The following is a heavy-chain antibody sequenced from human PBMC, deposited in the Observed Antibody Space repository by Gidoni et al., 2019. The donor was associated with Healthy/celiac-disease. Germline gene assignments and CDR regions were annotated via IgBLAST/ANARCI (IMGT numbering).Heavy chain of an antibody. D-gene: IGHD2-15*01. CDR1: GYTFTGYY. Sequence: QVQLVQSGAEVKKPGASVKVSCKASGYTFTGYYMHWVRQAPGQGLEWMGRINPNSGGTNYAQKFQGRVTMTRDTSISTAYMELSRLRSDDTAVYYCARDRSRYCSGGSCAYGMDVWGQGTTVTVSS. V-gene: IGHV1-2*06. J-gene: IGHJ6*02. CDR3: ARDRSRYCSGGSCAYGMDV. CDR2: INPNSGGT.